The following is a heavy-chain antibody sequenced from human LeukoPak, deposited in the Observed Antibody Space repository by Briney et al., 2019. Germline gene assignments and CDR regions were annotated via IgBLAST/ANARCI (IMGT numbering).Heavy chain of an antibody. Sequence: QSGGSLRLSCAASGFTFSGSAMHWVRQASGKGLEWVGRIRSKANSYATAYAASVKGRITISRDDSKNTAYLQMNSLKTEDTAVYYCYWRYCSSTSCLLYGMDVWGQGTTVTVSS. CDR3: YWRYCSSTSCLLYGMDV. CDR1: GFTFSGSA. D-gene: IGHD2-2*01. J-gene: IGHJ6*02. CDR2: IRSKANSYAT. V-gene: IGHV3-73*01.